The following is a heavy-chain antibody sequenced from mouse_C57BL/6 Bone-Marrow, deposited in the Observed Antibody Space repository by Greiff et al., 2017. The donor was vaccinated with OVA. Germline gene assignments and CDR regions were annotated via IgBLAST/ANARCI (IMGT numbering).Heavy chain of an antibody. V-gene: IGHV1-59*01. J-gene: IGHJ3*01. CDR1: GYTFTSYW. CDR2: IDPSDSYT. Sequence: QVQLQQPGAELVRPGTSVKLSCKASGYTFTSYWMHWVKQRPGQGLEWIGVIDPSDSYTNYNQKFKGKATLTVDTSSSTAYMQLSSLTSEDSAVYYCARCTNVVTTGHAWFAYWGQGTLVTVSA. CDR3: ARCTNVVTTGHAWFAY. D-gene: IGHD2-2*01.